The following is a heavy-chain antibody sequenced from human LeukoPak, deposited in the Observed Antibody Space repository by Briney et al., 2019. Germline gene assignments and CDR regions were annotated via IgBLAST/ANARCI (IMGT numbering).Heavy chain of an antibody. V-gene: IGHV4-59*08. D-gene: IGHD6-19*01. CDR3: ARWGLAVAGNYFDY. CDR1: GGSISSYY. Sequence: MASETLSLTCTVSGGSISSYYWSWIRQPPGKGLEWIGYIYYSGSTNYNPSLKSRVTISVDTSKNQFSLKLSSVTAADTAVYYCARWGLAVAGNYFDYWGQGTLVTVSS. J-gene: IGHJ4*02. CDR2: IYYSGST.